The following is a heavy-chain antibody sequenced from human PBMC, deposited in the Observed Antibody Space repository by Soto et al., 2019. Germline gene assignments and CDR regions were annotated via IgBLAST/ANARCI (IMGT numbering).Heavy chain of an antibody. V-gene: IGHV4-34*01. J-gene: IGHJ4*02. CDR2: INHSGST. CDR1: VGSFSGYY. D-gene: IGHD2-2*02. CDR3: ARGLGPPYCSSTSCYNYFDY. Sequence: SETLSLTCAVYVGSFSGYYSSWIRQPPGNGREWIGEINHSGSTNYNPSLKSRVTISADTSKNQFSLKLSSVTAADTAVYYCARGLGPPYCSSTSCYNYFDYWGQGTLVTVSS.